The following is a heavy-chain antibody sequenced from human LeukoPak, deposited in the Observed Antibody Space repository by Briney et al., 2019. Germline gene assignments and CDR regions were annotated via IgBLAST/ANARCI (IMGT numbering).Heavy chain of an antibody. D-gene: IGHD3-3*01. V-gene: IGHV4-59*01. Sequence: SQTLSLTCTVSGGSISSYYWSWIRHPPGEGLEWNGYIYYSVSTTYNTSLKSRVTISVDTSKNQFSLKLSSVTAADTAVYYCASFGGSAYNWFDPWGQGTLVTVSS. CDR3: ASFGGSAYNWFDP. CDR2: IYYSVST. J-gene: IGHJ5*02. CDR1: GGSISSYY.